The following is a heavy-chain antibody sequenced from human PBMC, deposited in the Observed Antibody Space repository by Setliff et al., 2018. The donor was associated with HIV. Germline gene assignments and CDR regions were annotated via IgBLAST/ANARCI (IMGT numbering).Heavy chain of an antibody. CDR1: GFSLSSSGVG. J-gene: IGHJ6*03. CDR2: IYWNGDK. CDR3: AHSPRRGYSYGSFYYHYYYMDV. Sequence: SGHTLVNPKQTLTLTCTLSGFSLSSSGVGVGWIRQPPGKALEWLALIYWNGDKRYSPSLNSRLTITKDTSKNQVVLRMTNMDPVDTATYYCAHSPRRGYSYGSFYYHYYYMDVWGKGSTVTVSS. V-gene: IGHV2-5*01. D-gene: IGHD5-18*01.